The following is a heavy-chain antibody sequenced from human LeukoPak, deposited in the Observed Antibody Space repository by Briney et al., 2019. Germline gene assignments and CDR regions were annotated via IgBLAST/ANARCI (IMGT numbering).Heavy chain of an antibody. D-gene: IGHD6-13*01. CDR2: ISSSSSYI. CDR3: AKVRGSSGDDAFDI. CDR1: GFTFSSYS. Sequence: GGSLRLSCAASGFTFSSYSMNWVRQAPGKGLEWVSSISSSSSYIYYADSVKGRFTSSRAKAKNTLNLQINSLRAEDTAVYYCAKVRGSSGDDAFDIWGQGTMVTVSS. V-gene: IGHV3-21*01. J-gene: IGHJ3*02.